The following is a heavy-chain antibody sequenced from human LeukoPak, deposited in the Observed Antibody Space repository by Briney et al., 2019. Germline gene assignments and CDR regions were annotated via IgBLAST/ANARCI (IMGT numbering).Heavy chain of an antibody. J-gene: IGHJ4*02. CDR3: VRNLPMDY. CDR2: ISGGGTT. D-gene: IGHD1-14*01. CDR1: GFTFSSYP. Sequence: PGGSLRLSCSASGFTFSSYPMHWVRQAPGKGLEYVSSISGGGTTDYADSVRGRFTISRDNSKNTLYLQMSSLSPEDTAVYYCVRNLPMDYWGQGTLVTVFS. V-gene: IGHV3-64D*06.